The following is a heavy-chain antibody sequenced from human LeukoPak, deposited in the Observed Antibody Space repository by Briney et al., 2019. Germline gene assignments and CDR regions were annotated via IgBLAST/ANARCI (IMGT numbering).Heavy chain of an antibody. D-gene: IGHD6-13*01. Sequence: PGGSLRLSCAASGFTVTYNYMTWVRQAPGKGLEWVSVLYYSGSTYYSDSVKGRFTISRDNSKNTLYLQMNSLRADDTAVYYCVKPSFLLDIATGGPDYWGQGTLVTVSS. CDR2: LYYSGST. J-gene: IGHJ4*02. CDR1: GFTVTYNY. V-gene: IGHV3-53*01. CDR3: VKPSFLLDIATGGPDY.